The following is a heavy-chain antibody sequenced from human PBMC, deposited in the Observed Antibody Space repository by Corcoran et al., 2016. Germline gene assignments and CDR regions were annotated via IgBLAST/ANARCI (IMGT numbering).Heavy chain of an antibody. V-gene: IGHV1-2*02. CDR2: INPNSGGT. J-gene: IGHJ5*02. CDR1: GYTFTGYY. D-gene: IGHD2-2*01. CDR3: ARSLGYCSSTSCSLYWFDP. Sequence: QVQLVQSGAEVKKPGASVKVSCKASGYTFTGYYMHWVRQAPGQGLEWMGWINPNSGGTNYAQKFQGRVTMTRDTSISTAYMELSRLRSDDTAVYYCARSLGYCSSTSCSLYWFDPWGQGTLVTVSS.